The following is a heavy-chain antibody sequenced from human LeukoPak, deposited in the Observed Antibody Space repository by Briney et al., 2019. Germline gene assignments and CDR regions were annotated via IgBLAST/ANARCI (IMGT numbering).Heavy chain of an antibody. CDR1: GFTFSSYA. J-gene: IGHJ4*02. V-gene: IGHV3-23*01. CDR3: AKTLTYYYDSSGYYILDY. CDR2: ISGSGGST. D-gene: IGHD3-22*01. Sequence: GGSLRLSCAASGFTFSSYAMGWVRQAPGKGLEWVSAISGSGGSTYYADSVKGRFTISRDNSKNTLYLQMNSLRAEDTAVYYCAKTLTYYYDSSGYYILDYWGQGTLVTVSS.